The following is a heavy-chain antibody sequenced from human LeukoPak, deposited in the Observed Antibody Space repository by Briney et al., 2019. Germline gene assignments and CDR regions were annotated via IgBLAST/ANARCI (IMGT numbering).Heavy chain of an antibody. D-gene: IGHD3-16*01. CDR2: ISGDGTRT. J-gene: IGHJ4*02. Sequence: GGSLRLSCAASGFRFSSYAMTWARQAPVKGLEWVSAISGDGTRTYYADSVKGRFTISRDNSKNTLYQEMSSLRVEDTAIYYCAKWPEGAMDYFDYWGQGTLVTVSS. CDR1: GFRFSSYA. V-gene: IGHV3-23*01. CDR3: AKWPEGAMDYFDY.